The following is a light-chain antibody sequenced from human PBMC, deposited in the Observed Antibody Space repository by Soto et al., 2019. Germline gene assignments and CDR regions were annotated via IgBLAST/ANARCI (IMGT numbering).Light chain of an antibody. Sequence: EIGWTQYPDTLSLSPGERAALSCRADQNVGSFLAWYQQKPGQAPRLLIYDTSNRATGIPDRFSGSGSGTDFSLTISSLEPGDLAVYYCQQYGSSPRTFGQGAMADI. CDR2: DTS. CDR3: QQYGSSPRT. V-gene: IGKV3-20*01. CDR1: QNVGSF. J-gene: IGKJ1*01.